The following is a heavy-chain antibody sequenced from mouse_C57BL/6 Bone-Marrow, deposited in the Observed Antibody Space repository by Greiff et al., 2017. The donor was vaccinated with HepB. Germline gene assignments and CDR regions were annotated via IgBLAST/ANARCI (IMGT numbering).Heavy chain of an antibody. Sequence: QVQLQQPGAELVKPGASVKLSCKASGYTFTSYWMHWVKQRPGQGLEWIGMIHPNSGSTNYNEKFKSKATLTVDKSSSTAYMQLSSLTSEDSAVYYCAREGPIYYGLQDAMDYWGQGTSVTVSS. J-gene: IGHJ4*01. CDR1: GYTFTSYW. CDR2: IHPNSGST. V-gene: IGHV1-64*01. CDR3: AREGPIYYGLQDAMDY. D-gene: IGHD2-1*01.